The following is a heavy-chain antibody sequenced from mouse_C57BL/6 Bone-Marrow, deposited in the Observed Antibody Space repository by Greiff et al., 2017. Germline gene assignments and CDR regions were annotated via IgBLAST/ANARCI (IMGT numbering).Heavy chain of an antibody. J-gene: IGHJ3*01. CDR3: ASYEY. CDR2: IHPNSGST. D-gene: IGHD2-3*01. Sequence: VQVLESGAELVKPGASVKLSCKASGYTFTSYWMHWVKQRPGQGLEWIGMIHPNSGSTNYNEKFKSKATLTVDNSSSTAYMQLSSLTSEDSAVYCCASYEYGDQGNLVTVTA. V-gene: IGHV1-64*01. CDR1: GYTFTSYW.